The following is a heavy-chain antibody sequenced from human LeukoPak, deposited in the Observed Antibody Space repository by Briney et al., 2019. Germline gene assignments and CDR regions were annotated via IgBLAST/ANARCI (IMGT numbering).Heavy chain of an antibody. CDR3: ARDEADRSGGSCYIPVDY. Sequence: GGSLRLSCAASGFTFSSYSMNWVRQAPGKGLEWVSSISSSSYIYYADSVKGRFTISRDNAKNSLYLQMNSLRAEDTAVYYCARDEADRSGGSCYIPVDYWGQGTLVTVSS. J-gene: IGHJ4*02. V-gene: IGHV3-21*01. CDR2: ISSSSYI. D-gene: IGHD2-15*01. CDR1: GFTFSSYS.